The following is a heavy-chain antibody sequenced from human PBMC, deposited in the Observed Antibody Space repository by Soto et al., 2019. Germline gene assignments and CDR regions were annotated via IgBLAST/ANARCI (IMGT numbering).Heavy chain of an antibody. D-gene: IGHD5-12*01. CDR1: GYSFTNYY. CDR3: ARIRGYSGYGPPSYYFDY. V-gene: IGHV1-46*03. CDR2: INPSGGST. J-gene: IGHJ4*02. Sequence: ASVKVSCKASGYSFTNYYMHWVRQAPGQGLEWMGIINPSGGSTSYAQKFQGRVTMTRDTSTSTVYMELSSLRSEDTAVYYCARIRGYSGYGPPSYYFDYWGQGTLVTVSS.